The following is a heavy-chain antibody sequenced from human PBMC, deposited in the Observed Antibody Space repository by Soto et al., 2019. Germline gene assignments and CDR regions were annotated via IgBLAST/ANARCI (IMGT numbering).Heavy chain of an antibody. CDR3: ARATSLGGMDV. J-gene: IGHJ6*02. D-gene: IGHD1-1*01. V-gene: IGHV3-21*01. Sequence: EVQLVESGGGLVMPGGSLRLSCIASGFSFSKYSMNWVRQAPGKGLEWVSSIRRSGAYTYYADSLKGRFTISRDNAKNSLSLQMSSLRAEDTAVYYCARATSLGGMDVWGQGTTVTVSS. CDR1: GFSFSKYS. CDR2: IRRSGAYT.